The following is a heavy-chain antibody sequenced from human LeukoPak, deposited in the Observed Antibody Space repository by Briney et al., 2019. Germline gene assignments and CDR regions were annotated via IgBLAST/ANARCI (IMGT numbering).Heavy chain of an antibody. D-gene: IGHD2-8*01. CDR1: GGSISSSSYY. CDR3: ARALVASNGGFDY. Sequence: SETLSLTCTVSGGSISSSSYYWGWIRQPPGKGLEWIGSIYYSGSTYYNPSLKSRVTISVDTSKNQFSLKLSSATAADTAVYYCARALVASNGGFDYWGQGTLVTVSS. CDR2: IYYSGST. J-gene: IGHJ4*02. V-gene: IGHV4-39*01.